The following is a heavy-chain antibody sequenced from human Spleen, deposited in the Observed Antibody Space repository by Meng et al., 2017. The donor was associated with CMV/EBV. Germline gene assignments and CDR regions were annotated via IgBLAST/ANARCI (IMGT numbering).Heavy chain of an antibody. V-gene: IGHV3-30-3*01. CDR2: ISYDGSNK. D-gene: IGHD2-2*01. Sequence: GESLKISCAASGFTFSRYSMNWVRQAPGKGLEWVAGISYDGSNKYLADSVRGRFTISRDNSKNMYLQMNGLRAEDTAVYYCARDHLICGSSICFSSYFDYWGQGTLVTVSS. J-gene: IGHJ4*02. CDR1: GFTFSRYS. CDR3: ARDHLICGSSICFSSYFDY.